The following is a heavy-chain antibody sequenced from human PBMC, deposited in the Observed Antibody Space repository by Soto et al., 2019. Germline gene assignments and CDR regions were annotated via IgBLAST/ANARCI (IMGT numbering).Heavy chain of an antibody. CDR3: ASGLFWSGYYTNYYYGMDV. CDR1: GGTFSSYA. V-gene: IGHV1-69*13. CDR2: IIPIFGTA. D-gene: IGHD3-3*01. Sequence: ASVKVSCKASGGTFSSYAISWVRQAPGQGLEWMGGIIPIFGTANYAQKFQGRVTITADESTSTAYMELSSLRSEDTAVYYCASGLFWSGYYTNYYYGMDVWGQGTTVTVSS. J-gene: IGHJ6*02.